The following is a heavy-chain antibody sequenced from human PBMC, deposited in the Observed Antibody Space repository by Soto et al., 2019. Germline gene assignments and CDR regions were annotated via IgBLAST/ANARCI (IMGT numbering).Heavy chain of an antibody. D-gene: IGHD6-19*01. CDR2: IIPIFGTA. CDR1: GGTFSSYA. V-gene: IGHV1-69*01. CDR3: ARDRESGWYNPYGMDV. Sequence: QVQLVQSGAEVKKPGSSVKVSCKASGGTFSSYAISWVRQAPGQGLEWMGGIIPIFGTANYAQKFQGRVTITADESTSTAYRERSSLRSEDRAVYYGARDRESGWYNPYGMDVGAQGTTVTVSS. J-gene: IGHJ6*02.